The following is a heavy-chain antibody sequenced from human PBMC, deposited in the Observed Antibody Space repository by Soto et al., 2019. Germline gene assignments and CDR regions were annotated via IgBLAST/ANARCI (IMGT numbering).Heavy chain of an antibody. CDR1: GFTFSSYA. V-gene: IGHV3-64D*06. CDR2: ISSNGGST. Sequence: PGGSLRLSCSASGFTFSSYAMHWVRQAPGKGLEYVSAISSNGGSTYYADPVKGRFTISRDNSKNTLYLQMSSLRAEDTAVYYCVKEPVPYYDSSGPGDYWGQGTLVTVSS. J-gene: IGHJ4*02. CDR3: VKEPVPYYDSSGPGDY. D-gene: IGHD3-22*01.